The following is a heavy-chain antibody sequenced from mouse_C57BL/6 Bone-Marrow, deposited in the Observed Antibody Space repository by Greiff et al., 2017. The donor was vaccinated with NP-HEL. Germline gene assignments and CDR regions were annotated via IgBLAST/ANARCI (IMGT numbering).Heavy chain of an antibody. Sequence: EVQLQQSGAELVRPGASVKLSCTASGFNIKDDYMHWVKQRPEQGLEWIGWIDPENGDTEYASKFQGKATITEDTSSNTAYLQLSSLTSEDTAVYYCTTLTSDYWGQGTTLTVSS. CDR1: GFNIKDDY. CDR3: TTLTSDY. J-gene: IGHJ2*01. V-gene: IGHV14-4*01. CDR2: IDPENGDT.